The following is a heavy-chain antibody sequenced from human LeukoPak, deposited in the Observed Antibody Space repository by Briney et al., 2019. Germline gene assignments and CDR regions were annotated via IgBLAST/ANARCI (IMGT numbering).Heavy chain of an antibody. Sequence: SGTLSLTCAVSGGSISSSNWWSWVRQPPGKGLEWIGYIYYSGSTNYNPSLKSRVTISVDTSKNQFSLKLSSVTAADTAVYYCARGSRNYFDYWGQGTLVTVSS. D-gene: IGHD3-10*01. J-gene: IGHJ4*02. CDR1: GGSISSSNW. CDR3: ARGSRNYFDY. CDR2: IYYSGST. V-gene: IGHV4-4*02.